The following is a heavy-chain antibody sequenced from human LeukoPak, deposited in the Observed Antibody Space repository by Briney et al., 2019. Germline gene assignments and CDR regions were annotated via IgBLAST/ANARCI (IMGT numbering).Heavy chain of an antibody. CDR3: ARVGYSYGTEFSY. V-gene: IGHV1-2*02. D-gene: IGHD5-18*01. CDR1: GYTFTGYY. J-gene: IGHJ4*02. Sequence: ASVKVSCKASGYTFTGYYMHWVRQAPGQGLEWMGWINPNSGGTNYAQKFQGRVTMTRDTSISTAYMEPSRLGSDDTAVYYCARVGYSYGTEFSYWGQGTLVTVSS. CDR2: INPNSGGT.